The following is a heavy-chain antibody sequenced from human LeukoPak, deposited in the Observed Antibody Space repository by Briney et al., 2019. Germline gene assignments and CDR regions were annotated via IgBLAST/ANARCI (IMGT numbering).Heavy chain of an antibody. D-gene: IGHD6-13*01. CDR2: FDPEDGET. CDR1: EYTLTELS. J-gene: IGHJ5*02. V-gene: IGHV1-24*01. CDR3: APIAAAGTNNWFDP. Sequence: ASVKVSCKVSEYTLTELSMHWVRQAPGKGLEWMGGFDPEDGETIYAQKFQGRVTMTEDTSTDTAYMELSSLGSEDTAAYYCAPIAAAGTNNWFDPWGQGTLVTVSS.